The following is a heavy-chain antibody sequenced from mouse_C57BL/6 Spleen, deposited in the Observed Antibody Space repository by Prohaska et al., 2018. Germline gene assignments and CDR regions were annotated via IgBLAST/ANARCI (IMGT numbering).Heavy chain of an antibody. CDR2: INPYNGGT. J-gene: IGHJ1*03. Sequence: SVKMSCKASGYTFTDYYMNWVKQSHGKSLEWIGVINPYNGGTSYNQKFKGKATVTVDKSSSTAYMELNSLTSEDSAVYYCARGYYGSSYGYFDVWGTGTTVTVSS. V-gene: IGHV1-19*01. CDR1: GYTFTDYY. CDR3: ARGYYGSSYGYFDV. D-gene: IGHD1-1*01.